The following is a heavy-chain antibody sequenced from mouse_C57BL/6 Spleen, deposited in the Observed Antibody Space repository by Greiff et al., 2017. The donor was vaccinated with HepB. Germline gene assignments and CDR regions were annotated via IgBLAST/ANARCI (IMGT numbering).Heavy chain of an antibody. V-gene: IGHV3-1*01. Sequence: DVKLQESGPGMVKPSQSLSITCTVTGYSITSGYDWHWIRHFPGNKLEWMGYISYSGSTNYNPSLKSRISITHDTSKNHFFLKLNSVTTEDTATYDCARRGGYGSSYAMDYWGQGTSVTVSS. D-gene: IGHD1-1*01. CDR1: GYSITSGYD. CDR2: ISYSGST. J-gene: IGHJ4*01. CDR3: ARRGGYGSSYAMDY.